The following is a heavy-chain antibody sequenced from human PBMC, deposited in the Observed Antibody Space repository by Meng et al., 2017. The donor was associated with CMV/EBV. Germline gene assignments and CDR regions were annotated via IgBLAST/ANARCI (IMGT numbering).Heavy chain of an antibody. CDR3: ARDDDESHYYYYGMDV. Sequence: GESLKISCAASGFTFSRYWMTWVRKAPGKGLEWVVNINQDGTKIYYVDSVKGRFTVSRDNARNSVYLQLNSLTVEDTAVYYCARDDDESHYYYYGMDVWGQGTTVTVSS. CDR1: GFTFSRYW. CDR2: INQDGTKI. J-gene: IGHJ6*02. V-gene: IGHV3-7*01.